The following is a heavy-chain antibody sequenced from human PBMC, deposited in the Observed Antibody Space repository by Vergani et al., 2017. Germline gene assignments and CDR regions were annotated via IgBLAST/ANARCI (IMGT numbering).Heavy chain of an antibody. V-gene: IGHV1-46*01. J-gene: IGHJ3*02. Sequence: QVQLVQSGAEVKKPGASVKVSCKASGYTFTSYYMHWVRQAPGQGLEWMGIINPSGGSTSYAQKFQGRVTMTRDTSTSTVYMELSSLRSEDTAVYYCGTYYYGSGSINGDAFDIWGQGTMVTVSS. D-gene: IGHD3-10*01. CDR2: INPSGGST. CDR3: GTYYYGSGSINGDAFDI. CDR1: GYTFTSYY.